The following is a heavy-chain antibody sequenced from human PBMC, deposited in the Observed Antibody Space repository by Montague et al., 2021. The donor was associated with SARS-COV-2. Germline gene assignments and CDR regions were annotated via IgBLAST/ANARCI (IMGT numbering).Heavy chain of an antibody. CDR3: AGSGVGIFDFSYFDS. CDR1: GFSISSGYY. D-gene: IGHD3-3*01. J-gene: IGHJ4*02. Sequence: SETLSLTCSVSGFSISSGYYWGWCRHNPGKGLEWIGSRYQNGATYYSPPPQRPVTILLDASKNQFSLSLTSVTAADTAVYYCAGSGVGIFDFSYFDSWGQGSLVIVSS. V-gene: IGHV4-38-2*02. CDR2: RYQNGAT.